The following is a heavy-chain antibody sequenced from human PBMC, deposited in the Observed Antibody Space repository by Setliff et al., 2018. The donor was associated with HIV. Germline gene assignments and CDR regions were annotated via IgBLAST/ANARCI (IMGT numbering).Heavy chain of an antibody. J-gene: IGHJ4*02. Sequence: PSETLSLTCTVSGGSITRSSYYWAWIRQPPGKGLEWIGNIFYSGHTFYNPSLRSRVTISVDTSKNQFSLKLSSVTAADTAVYYCARGVAAAGLWGRGTLVTVSS. CDR3: ARGVAAAGL. V-gene: IGHV4-39*07. D-gene: IGHD6-13*01. CDR1: GGSITRSSYY. CDR2: IFYSGHT.